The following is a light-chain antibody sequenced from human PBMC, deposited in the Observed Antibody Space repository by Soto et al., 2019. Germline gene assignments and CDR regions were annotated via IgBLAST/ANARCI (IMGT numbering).Light chain of an antibody. V-gene: IGLV2-14*01. Sequence: QSVLTQPASVSGSPGQSITISCTGTSSDVGYYNYVSWYRQHPGKAPRLMIYEVNNRPSGVSNRFSGSKSGNTASLTISGLQAEDEADYYCSSCTSSSTLLDVFGTGTKVTVL. CDR1: SSDVGYYNY. CDR2: EVN. J-gene: IGLJ1*01. CDR3: SSCTSSSTLLDV.